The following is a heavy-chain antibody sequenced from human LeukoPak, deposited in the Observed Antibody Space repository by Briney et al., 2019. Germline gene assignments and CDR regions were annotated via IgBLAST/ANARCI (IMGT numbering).Heavy chain of an antibody. CDR3: ARLYYYDSSGYYGPYFDY. Sequence: SETLSLTCAVYGGSFSGYYWSWIRQPPGKGLEWIGYIYYSGSTNYNSSLKSRVTISVDTSKNQFSLKLSSVTAADTAVYYCARLYYYDSSGYYGPYFDYWGQGSLVTVSS. D-gene: IGHD3-22*01. CDR1: GGSFSGYY. CDR2: IYYSGST. V-gene: IGHV4-59*01. J-gene: IGHJ4*02.